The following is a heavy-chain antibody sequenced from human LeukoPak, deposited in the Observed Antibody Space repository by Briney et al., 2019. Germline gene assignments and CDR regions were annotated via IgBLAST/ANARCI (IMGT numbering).Heavy chain of an antibody. CDR2: INPNSGDT. V-gene: IGHV1-2*02. Sequence: ASVKVSCKASGYTFTGYYMHWVRQAPGQGLEWMGWINPNSGDTNYAQKFQGRVTMTRDTSISTAYMELSRLRSDDTAVYYCARKLAKSIGLNAFDIWGQGTMVTVSS. CDR3: ARKLAKSIGLNAFDI. CDR1: GYTFTGYY. J-gene: IGHJ3*02. D-gene: IGHD2-21*01.